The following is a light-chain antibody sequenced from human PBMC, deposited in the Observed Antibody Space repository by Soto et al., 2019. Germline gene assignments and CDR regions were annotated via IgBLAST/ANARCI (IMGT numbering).Light chain of an antibody. V-gene: IGLV2-14*01. CDR2: GVS. J-gene: IGLJ1*01. CDR3: CSFTGTSTFV. Sequence: QSALTQPASVSGSPGQSITISCTGTSSDVGGFNYVSWYQKHPGKAPKLLIFGVSLRPAEVSYRFSGSKSGNTASLTISGLQAEDEADYYCCSFTGTSTFVFGGGTKLTVL. CDR1: SSDVGGFNY.